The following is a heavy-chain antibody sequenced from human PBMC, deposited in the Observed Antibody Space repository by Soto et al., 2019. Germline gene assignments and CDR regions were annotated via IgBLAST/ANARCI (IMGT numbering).Heavy chain of an antibody. CDR2: IIPISGTA. CDR3: ARSQGSSTSLEIYYYYYYGMDV. CDR1: GGTFSSYA. Sequence: QVQLVQSGAEVKKPGSSVKVSCKASGGTFSSYAISWVRQAPGQGLEWMGGIIPISGTANYAQKFQGRVTIIADVSTCTAYMELSSLRSEDTAVYYCARSQGSSTSLEIYYYYYYGMDVWGQGTTVSVSS. J-gene: IGHJ6*02. V-gene: IGHV1-69*01. D-gene: IGHD2-2*01.